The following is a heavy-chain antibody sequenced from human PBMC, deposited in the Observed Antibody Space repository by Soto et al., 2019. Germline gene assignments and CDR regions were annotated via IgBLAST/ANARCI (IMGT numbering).Heavy chain of an antibody. V-gene: IGHV3-48*02. CDR2: INKDGFTI. D-gene: IGHD6-19*01. CDR3: ARGAVTGTSLFDY. CDR1: GFTLTTYS. J-gene: IGHJ4*02. Sequence: PGGSLRLFCAVSGFTLTTYSMNWVRQAPGKGLEWISFINKDGFTIYYADSVKGRFTISRDYAKNSLYLQMDSLRHEDTAVYYCARGAVTGTSLFDYWGRGTLVTVSS.